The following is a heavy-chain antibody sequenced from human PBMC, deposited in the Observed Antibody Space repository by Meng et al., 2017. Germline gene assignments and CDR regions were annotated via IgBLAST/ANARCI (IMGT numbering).Heavy chain of an antibody. CDR3: ARGRTALQWLAD. D-gene: IGHD6-19*01. CDR2: ISYDGSNK. Sequence: LLVAAGGGVVQPGRSLGISCAGSGFTFSSYAMHWVRHAPGKGLEWVAVISYDGSNKYYADSVKGRFTISRDNSKNTLYLQMNSLRAEDTAVYYCARGRTALQWLADWGQGTLVTVSS. J-gene: IGHJ4*02. CDR1: GFTFSSYA. V-gene: IGHV3-30*01.